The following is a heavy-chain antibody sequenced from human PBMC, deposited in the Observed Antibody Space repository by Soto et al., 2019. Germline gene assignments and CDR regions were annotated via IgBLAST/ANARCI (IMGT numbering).Heavy chain of an antibody. CDR1: GGTFSSYA. CDR2: IIPIFGTA. V-gene: IGHV1-69*01. D-gene: IGHD6-13*01. J-gene: IGHJ6*02. CDR3: ARARGYSSSWYQGGYYYYGMDV. Sequence: QVQLVQSGAGVKKPGSSVKVSCKASGGTFSSYAISWVRQAPGQGLEWMGGIIPIFGTANYAQKFQGRVTITADESTSTAYMELSSLRSEDTAVYYCARARGYSSSWYQGGYYYYGMDVWGQGTTVTVSS.